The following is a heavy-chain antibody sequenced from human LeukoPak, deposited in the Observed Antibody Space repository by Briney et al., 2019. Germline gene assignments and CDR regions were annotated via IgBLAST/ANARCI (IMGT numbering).Heavy chain of an antibody. CDR1: GFTFSRYS. D-gene: IGHD3-3*01. V-gene: IGHV3-21*01. Sequence: PGGSLRLSCAASGFTFSRYSMHWVRQAPGKGLEWVSSISGTGSHIYIADSLKGRFTISRDNTKNSLYLQMNSLRAEDTAVYYCARGSGVVTPYYYYGMDVWGQGTTVTVSS. J-gene: IGHJ6*02. CDR3: ARGSGVVTPYYYYGMDV. CDR2: ISGTGSHI.